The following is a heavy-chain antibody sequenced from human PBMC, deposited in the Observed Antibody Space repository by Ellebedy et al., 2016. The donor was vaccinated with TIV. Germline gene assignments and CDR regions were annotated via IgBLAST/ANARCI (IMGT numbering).Heavy chain of an antibody. CDR3: ARGWNPFYFDY. J-gene: IGHJ4*02. CDR1: GGSISSYY. Sequence: SETLSLTCTVSGGSISSYYWSWIRQPPGKGLEWIGYIYYSGSTNYNPSLKSRVNISVDTSKNQFSLKLSSVTAADTAVYYCARGWNPFYFDYWGQGTLVTVSS. D-gene: IGHD1-1*01. CDR2: IYYSGST. V-gene: IGHV4-59*01.